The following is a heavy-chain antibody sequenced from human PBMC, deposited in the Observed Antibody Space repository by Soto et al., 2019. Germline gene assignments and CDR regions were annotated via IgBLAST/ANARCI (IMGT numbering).Heavy chain of an antibody. CDR1: GYTLTELS. Sequence: ASVKVSCKVSGYTLTELSMHWVRQAPGKGLEWMGGFDPEDGETIYAQKFQGRVTMTEDTSTDTAYMELSSLRSEDTAVYYCATAKQYQLLLITGFDYWGQGTLVTVSS. CDR2: FDPEDGET. D-gene: IGHD2-2*01. V-gene: IGHV1-24*01. J-gene: IGHJ4*02. CDR3: ATAKQYQLLLITGFDY.